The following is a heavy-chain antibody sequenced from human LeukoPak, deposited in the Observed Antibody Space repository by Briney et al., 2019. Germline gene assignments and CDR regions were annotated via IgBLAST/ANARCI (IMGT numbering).Heavy chain of an antibody. J-gene: IGHJ3*02. V-gene: IGHV3-74*01. CDR1: GFTFSSYW. Sequence: GGSLRLSCVASGFTFSSYWMHWVRQAPGKGLVWVSRINSDGSSTSYADSVKGRFTISRDNAKNTLYLQMNSLRAEDTAVYYCARCIPGHSSGYYSPIDIWGQGTMVTVSS. CDR2: INSDGSST. CDR3: ARCIPGHSSGYYSPIDI. D-gene: IGHD3-22*01.